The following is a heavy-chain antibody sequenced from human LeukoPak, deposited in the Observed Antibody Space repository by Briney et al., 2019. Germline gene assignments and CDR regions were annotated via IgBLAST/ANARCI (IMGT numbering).Heavy chain of an antibody. Sequence: PGGSLRLSCAASGFTFSSYWMSWVRQAPGKGLEWVANIKQDGSEKYYVDSVKGRFTISRDNAKNSLYLQMNSLRAEDTAVYYCARDGNYGSGSYYYYYYMDVWGKGTTVTISS. V-gene: IGHV3-7*01. CDR1: GFTFSSYW. J-gene: IGHJ6*03. D-gene: IGHD3-10*01. CDR3: ARDGNYGSGSYYYYYYMDV. CDR2: IKQDGSEK.